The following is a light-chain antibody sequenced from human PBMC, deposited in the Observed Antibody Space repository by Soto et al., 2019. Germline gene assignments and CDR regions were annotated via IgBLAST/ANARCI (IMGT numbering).Light chain of an antibody. CDR1: QSIRKNY. CDR3: HQYGTSPYT. V-gene: IGKV3-20*01. CDR2: AAS. J-gene: IGKJ2*01. Sequence: EIVLTQSPGTLSLSPGERATLSCTAGQSIRKNYLAWYQQKSGLAPRLLIYAASTRATGIPDRFSGSGSGTDFTLTISRLEPEDFALYFCHQYGTSPYTFGQGTKLEIK.